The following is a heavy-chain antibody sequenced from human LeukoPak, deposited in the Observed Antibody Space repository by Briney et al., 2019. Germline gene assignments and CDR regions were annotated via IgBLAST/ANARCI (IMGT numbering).Heavy chain of an antibody. J-gene: IGHJ4*02. V-gene: IGHV4-31*03. CDR1: GGSINSGGYY. CDR3: ARDGVDYGGKPFDY. Sequence: PSETLSLTCTVSGGSINSGGYYWSWIRQHPGKGLEWIGYIYYSGSTYYNPSLKSRVTISVDTSKNQFSLKLSSVTAADTAVYYCARDGVDYGGKPFDYWGQGTLVTVSS. D-gene: IGHD4-17*01. CDR2: IYYSGST.